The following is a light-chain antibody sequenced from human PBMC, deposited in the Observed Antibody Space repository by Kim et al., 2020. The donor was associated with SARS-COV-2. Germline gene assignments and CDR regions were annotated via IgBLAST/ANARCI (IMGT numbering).Light chain of an antibody. CDR2: DAS. V-gene: IGKV3-11*01. J-gene: IGKJ4*01. CDR3: QHRRNWPLLT. CDR1: QSVGSY. Sequence: SPGGRATLSVRASQSVGSYLAWYQHKPGQPPRLLIYDASNRATAIPARFSVSGSGTDFTLTISSLEPEDSAVYYCQHRRNWPLLTFGGGTKVDIK.